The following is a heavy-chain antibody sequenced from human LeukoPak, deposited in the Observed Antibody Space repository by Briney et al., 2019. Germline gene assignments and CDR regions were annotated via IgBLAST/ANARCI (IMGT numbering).Heavy chain of an antibody. V-gene: IGHV4-34*01. CDR2: INHSGST. CDR3: ARGYYGSGSHCCHMDV. J-gene: IGHJ6*03. Sequence: KPSETLSLTCAVYVGSLSGYYWSWIRQPPGKGLEWIGEINHSGSTNYNSSLKSRVTISVDSSKNQFSLKLSSVTAADTAVYYCARGYYGSGSHCCHMDVWGKGTMITVS. D-gene: IGHD3-10*01. CDR1: VGSLSGYY.